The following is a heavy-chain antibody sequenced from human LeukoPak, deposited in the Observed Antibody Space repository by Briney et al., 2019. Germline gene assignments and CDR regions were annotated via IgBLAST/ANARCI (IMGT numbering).Heavy chain of an antibody. Sequence: SVKVSCKASGGTFSSYAISWVRQAPGQGLEWMGGIIPIFGTANYAQKFQGRVTITADESTSTAYMELSSLRSEDTAVYYCAREQVAAAGTGWFDPWGQGTLVTVSS. CDR2: IIPIFGTA. CDR3: AREQVAAAGTGWFDP. V-gene: IGHV1-69*13. D-gene: IGHD6-13*01. CDR1: GGTFSSYA. J-gene: IGHJ5*02.